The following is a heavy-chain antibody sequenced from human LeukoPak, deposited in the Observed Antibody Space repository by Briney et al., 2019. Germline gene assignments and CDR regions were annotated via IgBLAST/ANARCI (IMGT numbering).Heavy chain of an antibody. V-gene: IGHV4-39*01. CDR2: IYYSGST. Sequence: SETLSLTCTVSGGSISSSSYYWGWIRQPPGKGLEWIGSIYYSGSTYYNPSLKSRVTISVDTSKNQFSLKLSSVIAADTAVYYCARHGRQLPYWYFDLWGRGTLVTVSS. J-gene: IGHJ2*01. CDR3: ARHGRQLPYWYFDL. CDR1: GGSISSSSYY. D-gene: IGHD1-1*01.